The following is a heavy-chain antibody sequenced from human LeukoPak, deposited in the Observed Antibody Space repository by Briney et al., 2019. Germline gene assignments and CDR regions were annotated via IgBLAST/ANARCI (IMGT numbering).Heavy chain of an antibody. CDR1: GFTFSTYG. CDR2: IRYDGNNQ. D-gene: IGHD1-26*01. Sequence: TGGSLRLSCAASGFTFSTYGMHWVRQAQGKGLEWVTFIRYDGNNQNYADSVKGRFTISRDNSKNTLYLQMNSLRTEDTAVYYCAKDRGRGMPTNLDYWGQGTLVTVSS. V-gene: IGHV3-30*02. CDR3: AKDRGRGMPTNLDY. J-gene: IGHJ4*02.